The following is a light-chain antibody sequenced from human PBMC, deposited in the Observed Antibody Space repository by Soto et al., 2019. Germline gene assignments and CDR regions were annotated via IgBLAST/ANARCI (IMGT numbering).Light chain of an antibody. CDR1: QSLSSY. CDR3: QHYNSYSEA. CDR2: GAT. V-gene: IGKV3D-15*01. Sequence: EIVFAPSPATRSLWPVEKAALSCRASQSLSSYLAWYQQKPGQAPRLLIYGATSRATGIPDRFSGSGSGTDFTLTISSLQPDDFATYYCQHYNSYSEAFGQGTKVDIK. J-gene: IGKJ1*01.